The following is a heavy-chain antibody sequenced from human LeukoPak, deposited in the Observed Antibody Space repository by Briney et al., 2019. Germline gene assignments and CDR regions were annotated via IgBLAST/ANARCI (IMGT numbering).Heavy chain of an antibody. CDR1: GINFSGYW. V-gene: IGHV3-7*01. CDR2: IKHDGSEK. Sequence: GGSLRLSCAASGINFSGYWMNWVRQAPGKGLEWVANIKHDGSEKYYEDSVKGRFTISRDNAKNSLYLQMNSLRAEDTAVYYCARGLSSSGWYGFDYWGQGTLVTVSS. D-gene: IGHD6-19*01. J-gene: IGHJ4*02. CDR3: ARGLSSSGWYGFDY.